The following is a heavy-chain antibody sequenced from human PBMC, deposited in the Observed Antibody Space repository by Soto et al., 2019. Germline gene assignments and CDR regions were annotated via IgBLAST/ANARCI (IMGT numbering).Heavy chain of an antibody. CDR3: ARETGAPITTWASDY. V-gene: IGHV3-21*02. D-gene: IGHD3-22*01. Sequence: EVQLVESGGGLVKPGGSLRLSCAASGFTFSSYIMHWVRQAPGKGLEWVSSISDSSTYIYYGDSMKGRFTISRDNAKNARYLQMNSLRAEDTAVYYCARETGAPITTWASDYWGQGTLVTVSS. J-gene: IGHJ4*02. CDR1: GFTFSSYI. CDR2: ISDSSTYI.